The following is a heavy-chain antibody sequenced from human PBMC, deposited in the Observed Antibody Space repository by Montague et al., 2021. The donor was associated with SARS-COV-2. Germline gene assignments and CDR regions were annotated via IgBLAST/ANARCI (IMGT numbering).Heavy chain of an antibody. J-gene: IGHJ4*02. D-gene: IGHD5-24*01. CDR3: ARHFKVTFVRWLQPRGGFDY. V-gene: IGHV4-39*01. Sequence: SETLSLTCTVSGGSISSSSYYWGWIRQPPRKGLEWIGSIYYSGSTYYNPSLKSRVTISVDTSKNQFSLKLSSVTAADTAVYYCARHFKVTFVRWLQPRGGFDYWGQGTLVTVSS. CDR1: GGSISSSSYY. CDR2: IYYSGST.